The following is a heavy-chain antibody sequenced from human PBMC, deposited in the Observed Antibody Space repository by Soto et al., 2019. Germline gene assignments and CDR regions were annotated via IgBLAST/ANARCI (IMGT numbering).Heavy chain of an antibody. CDR2: IYYSGST. CDR1: GGSISSSSYY. V-gene: IGHV4-39*01. CDR3: ARTYYDFWSGYSHAFDY. J-gene: IGHJ4*02. D-gene: IGHD3-3*01. Sequence: PSETLSLTCTVSGGSISSSSYYWGWIRQPPGKGLEWIGSIYYSGSTYYNPSLKSRFTISVDTSKNQFSLKLSSVTAADTAVYYCARTYYDFWSGYSHAFDYWGQGTLVTVSS.